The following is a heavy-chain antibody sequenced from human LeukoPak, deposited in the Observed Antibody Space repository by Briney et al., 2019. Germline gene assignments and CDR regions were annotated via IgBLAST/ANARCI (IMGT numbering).Heavy chain of an antibody. Sequence: RRASLQISCKGSGSSFTSYWISWVRQLPGKGLEWMGRIDPSDSYTNYSPTFQGPVTISAYKSISTAYLQSSSLKASATAMYYCAGYRGVVDCRIDRIDYWGEGAMATVPS. CDR2: IDPSDSYT. V-gene: IGHV5-10-1*01. D-gene: IGHD2-15*01. CDR1: GSSFTSYW. J-gene: IGHJ4*02. CDR3: AGYRGVVDCRIDRIDY.